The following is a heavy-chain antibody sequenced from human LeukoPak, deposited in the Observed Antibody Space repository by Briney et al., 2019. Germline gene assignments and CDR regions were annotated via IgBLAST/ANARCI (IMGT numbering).Heavy chain of an antibody. J-gene: IGHJ6*02. V-gene: IGHV6-1*01. CDR1: GDSVSSNSAA. Sequence: PSQTLSLTCAISGDSVSSNSAAWNWIRQSPSRGLEWLGRPYYRSKWYNDYAVSVKSRITINPDTSKNQFSLQLNSVTPEDTAVYYCAREPLLLWWTHYYYYGMDVWGQGTTVTVSS. CDR3: AREPLLLWWTHYYYYGMDV. CDR2: PYYRSKWYN. D-gene: IGHD3-10*01.